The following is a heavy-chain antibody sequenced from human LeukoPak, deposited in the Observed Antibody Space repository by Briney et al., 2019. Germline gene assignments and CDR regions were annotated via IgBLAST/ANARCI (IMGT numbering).Heavy chain of an antibody. CDR3: AKHGQQAMIVVVIPYYFDY. CDR1: GFTFSSYA. J-gene: IGHJ4*02. V-gene: IGHV3-23*01. D-gene: IGHD3-22*01. CDR2: ISGGGGST. Sequence: PGASLRLSCAASGFTFSSYAMSWVRQAPGKGLEWVSAISGGGGSTYYADSVKGRFTISRDNSKNTLYLQMNSLRAEDTAVYYCAKHGQQAMIVVVIPYYFDYWGQGTLVTVSS.